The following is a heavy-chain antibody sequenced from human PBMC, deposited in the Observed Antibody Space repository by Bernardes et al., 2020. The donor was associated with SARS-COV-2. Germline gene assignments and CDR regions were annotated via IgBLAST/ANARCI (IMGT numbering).Heavy chain of an antibody. CDR1: GYTFTSYA. CDR3: AREGILVGAPMDLFDY. D-gene: IGHD5-18*01. Sequence: ASVKVSCKTSGYTFTSYAISGVRQAPGQGLEWMGWRSGYNGHTKYAQKLQGRVTLTTDTSTSTVYMELRGLRSDDTAVYYCAREGILVGAPMDLFDYWGQGSLVTVSS. J-gene: IGHJ4*02. CDR2: RSGYNGHT. V-gene: IGHV1-18*01.